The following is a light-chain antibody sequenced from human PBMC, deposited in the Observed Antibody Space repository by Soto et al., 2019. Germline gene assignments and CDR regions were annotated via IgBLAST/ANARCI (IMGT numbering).Light chain of an antibody. CDR1: QDVSRY. V-gene: IGKV3-11*01. Sequence: EIVVTQSPATLSLSPGERTTLSCRASQDVSRYLAWYQQKPGQSPRLLIYDASNRATGIPARFSGSGSGTDFTLTISSLEPEDFAVYYCQQRINWLFGPGTKVDIK. CDR3: QQRINWL. J-gene: IGKJ3*01. CDR2: DAS.